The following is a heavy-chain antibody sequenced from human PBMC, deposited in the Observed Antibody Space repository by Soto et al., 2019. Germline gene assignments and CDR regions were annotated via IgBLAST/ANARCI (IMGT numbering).Heavy chain of an antibody. CDR2: IIPLFDAT. D-gene: IGHD6-19*01. V-gene: IGHV1-69*06. CDR3: ARDRSSSWYNGTFYFDS. CDR1: GGTFTTYD. Sequence: QVQLVQSGAEVRKPGSSVKVSCKASGGTFTTYDISWVRQAPGQGLEWMGGIIPLFDATKYEQKFKGRVTITADKSTGTAYMELSSLRSEDTAMYYCARDRSSSWYNGTFYFDSWGQGTLVTVSS. J-gene: IGHJ4*02.